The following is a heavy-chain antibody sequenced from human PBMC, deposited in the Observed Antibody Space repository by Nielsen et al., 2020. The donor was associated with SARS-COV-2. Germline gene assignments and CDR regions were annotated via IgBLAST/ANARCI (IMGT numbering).Heavy chain of an antibody. V-gene: IGHV3-7*05. Sequence: GGSLRLSCAASGFTFSNFFMSWVRQAPGKGLEWVANINGDGLVKLYVDSVKGRFTISRDNVQKSVYLQMNSLRAEDTAVYYCANGVRGAYWGQGTLVTVSS. D-gene: IGHD3-10*01. J-gene: IGHJ4*02. CDR2: INGDGLVK. CDR1: GFTFSNFF. CDR3: ANGVRGAY.